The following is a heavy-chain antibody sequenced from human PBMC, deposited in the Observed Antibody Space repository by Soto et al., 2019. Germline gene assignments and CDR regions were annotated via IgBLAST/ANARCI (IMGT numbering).Heavy chain of an antibody. CDR3: AKVRWFGELRSLY. V-gene: IGHV3-23*01. CDR1: GFTFSSYA. CDR2: IGVSGDTT. J-gene: IGHJ4*02. Sequence: EVHLLESGGGLVQPGGSLRLSCAASGFTFSSYAMSWVRQAPGKGLEWVSAIGVSGDTTYYADSVKGRFTISRDNSKNTLYLQMGSLRAEETAVYYCAKVRWFGELRSLYWGQGTLVTVSS. D-gene: IGHD3-10*01.